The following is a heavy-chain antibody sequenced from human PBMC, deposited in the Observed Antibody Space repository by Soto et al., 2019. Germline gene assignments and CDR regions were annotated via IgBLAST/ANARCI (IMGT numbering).Heavy chain of an antibody. J-gene: IGHJ6*02. CDR1: GGSVSSGSYY. Sequence: SETLSLTCTVSGGSVSSGSYYWSWIRQPPGKGLEWIGYIYYSGSTNYNPSLKSRVTISVDTSKNQFSLKLSSVTAADTAVYYCARDMESDNYYGMDVWGQGTTVTVSS. V-gene: IGHV4-61*01. CDR2: IYYSGST. CDR3: ARDMESDNYYGMDV. D-gene: IGHD3-3*01.